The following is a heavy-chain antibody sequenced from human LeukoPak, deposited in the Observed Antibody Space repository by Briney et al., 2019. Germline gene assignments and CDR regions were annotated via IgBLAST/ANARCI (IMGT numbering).Heavy chain of an antibody. Sequence: SETLSLTCAVSGGSFSGYYWSWIRQPPGKGLEWIGEINHSGSTNYNPSLKSRVTISVDTSKNQFSLKLSSVTAADTAVYYCARVGYSYGTQTDYWGQGTLVTVSS. V-gene: IGHV4-34*01. D-gene: IGHD5-18*01. CDR2: INHSGST. CDR3: ARVGYSYGTQTDY. J-gene: IGHJ4*02. CDR1: GGSFSGYY.